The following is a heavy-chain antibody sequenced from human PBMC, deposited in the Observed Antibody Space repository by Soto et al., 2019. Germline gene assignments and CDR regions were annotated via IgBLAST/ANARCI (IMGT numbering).Heavy chain of an antibody. CDR1: GVSISSGNW. CDR3: ARLVYDSRLNYLYFDH. J-gene: IGHJ4*02. Sequence: SETLSLTCDVSGVSISSGNWWSWVRQPPGKGLEWIAEVYNDGSANYHPSLESRATISVDRSKNQFSLRLSSVTAADTGKYYCARLVYDSRLNYLYFDHWGQGTLVTVSS. CDR2: VYNDGSA. D-gene: IGHD3-22*01. V-gene: IGHV4-4*02.